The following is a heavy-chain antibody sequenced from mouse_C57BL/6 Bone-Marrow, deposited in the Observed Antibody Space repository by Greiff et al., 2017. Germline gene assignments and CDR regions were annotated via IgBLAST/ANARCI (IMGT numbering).Heavy chain of an antibody. V-gene: IGHV1-54*01. CDR1: GYAFTNYL. CDR3: ARSKSWDSLFAY. J-gene: IGHJ3*01. D-gene: IGHD4-1*01. Sequence: QVQLQQSGAELVRPGTSVKVSCKASGYAFTNYLIEWVKQRPGQGLEWIGVINPGSGGTNYNEKFKGKATLTADKSSSTAYMQLSSLTSEDSAVYFCARSKSWDSLFAYWGQGTLVTVSA. CDR2: INPGSGGT.